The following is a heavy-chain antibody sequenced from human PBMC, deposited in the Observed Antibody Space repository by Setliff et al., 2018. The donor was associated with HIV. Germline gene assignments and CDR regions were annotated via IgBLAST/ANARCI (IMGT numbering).Heavy chain of an antibody. J-gene: IGHJ4*02. V-gene: IGHV4-38-2*01. CDR2: ICYSGGT. Sequence: SETLSLTCAVSGYAITSGFYWGWIRQPPGKGLEWIGSICYSGGTYYNPSLMGRVTISIDTSKNQFSLNLSSVAAADTAVYYCARHFYGYYGSNGLPIQYWGQGTLVTVSS. CDR1: GYAITSGFY. D-gene: IGHD3-22*01. CDR3: ARHFYGYYGSNGLPIQY.